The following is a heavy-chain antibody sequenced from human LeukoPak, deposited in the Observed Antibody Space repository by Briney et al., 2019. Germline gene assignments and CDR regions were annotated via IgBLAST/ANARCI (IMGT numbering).Heavy chain of an antibody. J-gene: IGHJ4*02. CDR3: ARDRSPYYFDY. CDR2: FYYNGNT. Sequence: PSETLSLTCSVSGGSISSSPHYWGWIRQPPGKGLEWIGSFYYNGNTYYNPSLKSRVTISVDTSKNQFSLKLSSVTAADTAVYYCARDRSPYYFDYWGQGTLVTVSS. CDR1: GGSISSSPHY. V-gene: IGHV4-39*07.